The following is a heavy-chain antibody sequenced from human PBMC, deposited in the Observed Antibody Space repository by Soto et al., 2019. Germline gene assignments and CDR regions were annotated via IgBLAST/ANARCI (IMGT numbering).Heavy chain of an antibody. D-gene: IGHD3-22*01. Sequence: EVQLVESGGDLVQPGGSRRLSCVASGFTFSSYWMTWVRQAPGKGLEWVGNIKQDGREKYYVDSVRGRFTISRDNAKNSLFLQMNSLRAEDTAVYYCARDEVFYDSSGYYPSFDYWGQGTLVTVSS. CDR3: ARDEVFYDSSGYYPSFDY. V-gene: IGHV3-7*01. J-gene: IGHJ4*02. CDR2: IKQDGREK. CDR1: GFTFSSYW.